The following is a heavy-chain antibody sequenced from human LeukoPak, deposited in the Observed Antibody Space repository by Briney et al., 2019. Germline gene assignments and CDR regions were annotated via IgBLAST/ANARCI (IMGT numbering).Heavy chain of an antibody. CDR2: ISGSGATT. CDR3: AKYQSRVGASDPFDY. V-gene: IGHV3-23*01. Sequence: PGGSLRLSCAASGFTFSSCAMTWVRQAPGKGLEWVSSISGSGATTYYADSVKGRFTISRDNSNNTVYLQMNSLRAEDTAVYYCAKYQSRVGASDPFDYWGQGMQVGVSS. CDR1: GFTFSSCA. D-gene: IGHD1-26*01. J-gene: IGHJ4*02.